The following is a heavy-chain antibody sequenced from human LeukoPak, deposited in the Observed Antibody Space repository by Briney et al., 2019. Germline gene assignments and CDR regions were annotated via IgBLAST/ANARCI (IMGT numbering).Heavy chain of an antibody. CDR3: TTDPPAARKGIAVAGRWYFDY. Sequence: PGVSLRLSCAASGFTFSNAWMSWVRQAPGQGLEWVGRIIRKSESGITDYAAPVKGRFTISRDDSKNTLYLQMNSLKTEDTAVYYCTTDPPAARKGIAVAGRWYFDYWGQGTLVTVS. CDR2: IIRKSESGIT. V-gene: IGHV3-15*01. CDR1: GFTFSNAW. D-gene: IGHD6-19*01. J-gene: IGHJ4*02.